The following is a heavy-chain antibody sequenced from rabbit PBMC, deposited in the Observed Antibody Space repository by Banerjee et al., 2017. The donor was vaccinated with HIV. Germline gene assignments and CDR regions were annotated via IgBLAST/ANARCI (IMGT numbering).Heavy chain of an antibody. CDR3: ARDSTITNYYDFDL. J-gene: IGHJ4*01. CDR2: IGTGSGST. V-gene: IGHV1S40*01. D-gene: IGHD1-1*01. Sequence: QSLEESGGDLVKPGASLTLTCTASGFSFISRYYMCWVRQAPGKGLEWIGCIGTGSGSTWYASWVNGRFTISKTSSTTVTLQMTSLAAADTATYFCARDSTITNYYDFDLWGPGTLVTVS. CDR1: GFSFISRYY.